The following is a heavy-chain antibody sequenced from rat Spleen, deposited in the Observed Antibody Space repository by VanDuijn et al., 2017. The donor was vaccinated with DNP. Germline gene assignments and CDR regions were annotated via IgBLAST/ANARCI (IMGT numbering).Heavy chain of an antibody. J-gene: IGHJ4*01. Sequence: EVQLVESGGGSVQPGRSMKLSCAASGFTFSSFPMAWVRQAPTKGLDWVATISYDGSRTYYPDSVKGRFTISRDNAKSSLYLQMNSLKSEDTATYYCARHVEPSSYAMDAWGQGTSVTVSS. D-gene: IGHD1-2*01. CDR3: ARHVEPSSYAMDA. CDR2: ISYDGSRT. V-gene: IGHV5-46*01. CDR1: GFTFSSFP.